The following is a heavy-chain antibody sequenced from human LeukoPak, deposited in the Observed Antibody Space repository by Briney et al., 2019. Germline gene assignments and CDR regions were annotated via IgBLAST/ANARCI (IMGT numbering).Heavy chain of an antibody. CDR2: INRDGSER. Sequence: GGSLRLSCAASGFTFSNYWMTWVREAPGKGLEWVANINRDGSERYYVDSVKGRFTISRDDAKSSLYLQMHSLRAEDTAVYYCARRNAMDVWGQGTTVTVSS. J-gene: IGHJ6*02. CDR3: ARRNAMDV. CDR1: GFTFSNYW. V-gene: IGHV3-7*03.